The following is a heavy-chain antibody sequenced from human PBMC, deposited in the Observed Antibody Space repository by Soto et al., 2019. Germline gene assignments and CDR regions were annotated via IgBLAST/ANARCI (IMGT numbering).Heavy chain of an antibody. D-gene: IGHD6-6*01. CDR2: IYYSGST. CDR3: ARVGQLVSWLDP. CDR1: GGSISSGDYY. Sequence: PSETLSLTCTVSGGSISSGDYYWSWIRQPPGKGLEWIGYIYYSGSTYYNPSLKSRVTISVDTSKNQFSLKLSSVTAADTAVYYCARVGQLVSWLDPWGQGTLVTVSS. V-gene: IGHV4-30-4*01. J-gene: IGHJ5*02.